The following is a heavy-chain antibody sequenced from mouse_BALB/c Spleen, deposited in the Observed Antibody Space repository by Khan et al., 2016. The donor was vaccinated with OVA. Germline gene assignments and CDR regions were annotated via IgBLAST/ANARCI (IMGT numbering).Heavy chain of an antibody. V-gene: IGHV3-2*02. CDR2: ISYSGST. J-gene: IGHJ2*01. CDR3: ARSVYYSGSTLYYFDF. D-gene: IGHD1-1*01. CDR1: GYSITSDYA. Sequence: EVQLQESGPGLMKPPQSLSLTCTVTGYSITSDYAWNWIRQFPGNKLEWMGYISYSGSTSYNPSLKSRISVPRDTSKNQFFLQLNSVTTEDTATYFCARSVYYSGSTLYYFDFWGQGTTLTVSS.